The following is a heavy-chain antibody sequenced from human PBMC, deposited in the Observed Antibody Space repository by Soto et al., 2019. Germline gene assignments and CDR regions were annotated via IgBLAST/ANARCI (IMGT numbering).Heavy chain of an antibody. V-gene: IGHV3-33*01. CDR1: GFTFSSYG. Sequence: QVQLVESGGGVVQPGRSLRLSCAASGFTFSSYGMHWVRQAPGKGLEWVAVIWYDGSNKYYAYSVKGRFTISRDNSKNTLYLQMHRLGAEDPAVDYCARDRSYYDILTGYSDPSRYYGMDVWGQGTTVTFSS. J-gene: IGHJ6*02. D-gene: IGHD3-9*01. CDR3: ARDRSYYDILTGYSDPSRYYGMDV. CDR2: IWYDGSNK.